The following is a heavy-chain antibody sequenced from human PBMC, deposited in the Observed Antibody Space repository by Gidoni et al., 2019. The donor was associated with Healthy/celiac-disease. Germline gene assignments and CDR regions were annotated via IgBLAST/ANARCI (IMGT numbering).Heavy chain of an antibody. CDR3: AKLVSSGYYSGDY. V-gene: IGHV3-23*01. D-gene: IGHD3-22*01. CDR2: ISGSGGRT. J-gene: IGHJ4*02. CDR1: GFPFSSYA. Sequence: EVQLLESGGGLVQPGGSLRLSCAASGFPFSSYAMSWVRPAPGKGLEWVSGISGSGGRTYYADSVKGRFTISRDNSKNTLYLQMNSLRAEDTAVYYCAKLVSSGYYSGDYWGQGTLVTVSS.